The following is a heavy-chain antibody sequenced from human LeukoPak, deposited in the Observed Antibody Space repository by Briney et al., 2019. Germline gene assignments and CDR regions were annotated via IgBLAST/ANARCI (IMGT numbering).Heavy chain of an antibody. V-gene: IGHV1-18*01. J-gene: IGHJ6*03. CDR2: ISAYNGNT. D-gene: IGHD6-13*01. CDR1: GYTFTSYG. Sequence: ASVKVSCKASGYTFTSYGISWVRQAPGQGLEWMGWISAYNGNTNYAQKLQGRVTMTTDTSTSTAYMELRSLRSDDTAVYYCARAQYSSSWYGGREPHPPYYMDVWGKGTTVTVSS. CDR3: ARAQYSSSWYGGREPHPPYYMDV.